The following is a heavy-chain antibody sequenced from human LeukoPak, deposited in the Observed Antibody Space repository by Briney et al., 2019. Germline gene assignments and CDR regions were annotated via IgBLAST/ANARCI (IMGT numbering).Heavy chain of an antibody. CDR1: GGSISSYY. CDR3: AMIAVAGNPDYFDY. CDR2: IYTSGST. V-gene: IGHV4-4*07. D-gene: IGHD6-19*01. Sequence: TSETLSLTCTVSGGSISSYYWSWIRQPAGKGLEWIGRIYTSGSTNYSPSLKSRVTMSVDTSKNQFSLKLSSVTAADTAVYYCAMIAVAGNPDYFDYWGQGTLVTVSS. J-gene: IGHJ4*02.